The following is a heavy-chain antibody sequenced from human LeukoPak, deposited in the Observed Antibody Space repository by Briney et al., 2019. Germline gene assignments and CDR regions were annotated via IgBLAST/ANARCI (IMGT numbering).Heavy chain of an antibody. CDR2: IYYSGST. J-gene: IGHJ4*02. D-gene: IGHD3-22*01. CDR3: ARVSSSGYYYGDLDY. CDR1: GGSISSGDYY. Sequence: SETLSLTCTVSGGSISSGDYYWRWIRQPPGKGLEWIGYIYYSGSTYYNPSLKSRVTISVDTSKNQFSLKLSSVTAADTAVYYCARVSSSGYYYGDLDYWGQGTLVTVSS. V-gene: IGHV4-30-4*01.